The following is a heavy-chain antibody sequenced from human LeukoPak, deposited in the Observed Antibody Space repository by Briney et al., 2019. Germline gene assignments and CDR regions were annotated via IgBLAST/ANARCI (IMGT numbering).Heavy chain of an antibody. J-gene: IGHJ6*02. CDR2: ISFSSGYI. V-gene: IGHV3-21*01. D-gene: IGHD2-15*01. Sequence: PGGSLRLSCAASGFTFITYSRNWVRQAPGKGLEWVSSISFSSGYIYYADSVKGRFTISRDNAKNSLYLQMNSLRAEDTAVYYCARDWGYCSGVSCYDYYGLDVWGQGTTVTVSS. CDR1: GFTFITYS. CDR3: ARDWGYCSGVSCYDYYGLDV.